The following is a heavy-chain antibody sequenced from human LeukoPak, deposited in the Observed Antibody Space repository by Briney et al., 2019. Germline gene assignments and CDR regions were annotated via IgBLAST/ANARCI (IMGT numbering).Heavy chain of an antibody. CDR3: ARDGNGENLSGDY. D-gene: IGHD3-10*01. V-gene: IGHV1-69*04. J-gene: IGHJ4*02. Sequence: SVKVSCKASGGTFSSYAISWVRQAPGQGLEWMGRIIPILGIANYAQKFQGRVTITADKSTSTAYMELSSLRSEDTAVYYCARDGNGENLSGDYWGQGTLVTVSS. CDR2: IIPILGIA. CDR1: GGTFSSYA.